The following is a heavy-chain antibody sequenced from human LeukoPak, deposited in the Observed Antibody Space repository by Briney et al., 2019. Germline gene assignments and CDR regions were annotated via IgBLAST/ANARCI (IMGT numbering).Heavy chain of an antibody. V-gene: IGHV1-69*04. CDR2: IIPILGIA. D-gene: IGHD2-15*01. CDR1: GGTFSSYA. Sequence: ASVKVSCKASGGTFSSYAISWVRQAPGQGLEWMGRIIPILGIANYAQKFQGRVTITADKSTSTAYMELSSLRSEDTAVYYCARGSRVVVASIGGWYFDYWGQGTLVTVSS. CDR3: ARGSRVVVASIGGWYFDY. J-gene: IGHJ4*02.